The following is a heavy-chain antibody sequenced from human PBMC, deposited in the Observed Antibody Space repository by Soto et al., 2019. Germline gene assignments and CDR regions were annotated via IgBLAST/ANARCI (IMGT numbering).Heavy chain of an antibody. Sequence: GSLRRSCAASGFTFSSYRMNWVRQAPGKGLEWVSSISSSSSYIYYADSVKGRFTISRDNAKNSLYLQMNSLRAEDTAVYYCARPRVHRDAFDISGQRSIVTVSS. V-gene: IGHV3-21*01. CDR2: ISSSSSYI. CDR1: GFTFSSYR. CDR3: ARPRVHRDAFDI. J-gene: IGHJ3*02. D-gene: IGHD6-6*01.